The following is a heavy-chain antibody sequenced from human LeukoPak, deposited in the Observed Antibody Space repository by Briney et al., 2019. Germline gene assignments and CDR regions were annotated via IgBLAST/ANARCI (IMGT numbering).Heavy chain of an antibody. J-gene: IGHJ5*02. V-gene: IGHV1-18*01. CDR1: GYTFTSYG. CDR2: ISAYNGNT. D-gene: IGHD3-9*01. CDR3: ASDGLPYFDSHRRTWEEPIRTPTHWFDP. Sequence: ASVKVSCKASGYTFTSYGISWVRQAPGQGLEWMGWISAYNGNTNYAQKLQGRVTMTTDTSTSTAYMELRSMSSDDTAVYYCASDGLPYFDSHRRTWEEPIRTPTHWFDPWGQGTLVTVSS.